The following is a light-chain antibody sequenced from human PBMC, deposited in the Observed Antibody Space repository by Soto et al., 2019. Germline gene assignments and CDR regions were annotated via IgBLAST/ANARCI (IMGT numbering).Light chain of an antibody. CDR1: SSDVGAYDF. CDR3: SAYTTSSALVV. Sequence: QSVLTQPPSASGSPGQSVTISCTGTSSDVGAYDFVSWYQQHPGKVPKLMIFEVSHRPSGVSHRFSGSKSGNMASLTISGLQAEDEADYYCSAYTTSSALVVFGGGTKVTVL. J-gene: IGLJ2*01. V-gene: IGLV2-14*01. CDR2: EVS.